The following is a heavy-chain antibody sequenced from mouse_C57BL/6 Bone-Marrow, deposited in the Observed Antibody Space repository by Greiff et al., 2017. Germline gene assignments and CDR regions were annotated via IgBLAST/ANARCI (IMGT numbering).Heavy chain of an antibody. CDR2: ISSGSSTI. J-gene: IGHJ4*01. D-gene: IGHD1-1*01. Sequence: EVKLMESGGGLVKPGGSLKLSCAASGFTFSDYGMHWVRQAPEKGLEWVAYISSGSSTIYYADTVKGRFTISRDNAKNTLFLQMTSLRSEDTAMYYCARPDYYGSFYAMDYWGQGTSVTVSS. V-gene: IGHV5-17*01. CDR3: ARPDYYGSFYAMDY. CDR1: GFTFSDYG.